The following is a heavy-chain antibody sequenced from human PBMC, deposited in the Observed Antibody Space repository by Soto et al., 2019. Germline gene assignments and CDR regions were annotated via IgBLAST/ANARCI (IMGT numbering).Heavy chain of an antibody. CDR1: GFTFSSYG. V-gene: IGHV3-30*18. D-gene: IGHD2-21*02. CDR3: AKDKHIVVVTAPYFDY. J-gene: IGHJ4*02. Sequence: QVQLVESGGGVVQPGRSLRLSCAASGFTFSSYGMHWVRQAPGKGLEWVAVISYDGSNKYYADSVKGRFTISRDNSKNTLYLQMNSLRAEDTAVYYCAKDKHIVVVTAPYFDYWGQGTLVTVSS. CDR2: ISYDGSNK.